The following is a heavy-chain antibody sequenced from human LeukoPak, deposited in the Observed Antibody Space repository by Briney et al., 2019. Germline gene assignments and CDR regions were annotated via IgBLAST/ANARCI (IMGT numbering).Heavy chain of an antibody. Sequence: ASVKVSCKASGGTFSSYAISWVRQAPGQGLEWMGRIIPILGIANYAQKFQGRVTITADKSTSTAYMELSSLRSEGTAVYYCASRIHCSSTSCYEDYGMDVWGQGTTVTVSS. V-gene: IGHV1-69*04. CDR1: GGTFSSYA. CDR3: ASRIHCSSTSCYEDYGMDV. D-gene: IGHD2-2*01. CDR2: IIPILGIA. J-gene: IGHJ6*02.